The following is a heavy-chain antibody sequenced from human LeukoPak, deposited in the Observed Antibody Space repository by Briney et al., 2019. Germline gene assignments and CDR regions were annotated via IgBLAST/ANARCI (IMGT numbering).Heavy chain of an antibody. V-gene: IGHV4-59*08. Sequence: SETLSLTCTVSGDSISSYYWSWIRQPPGKGLEWIGYIYCSGSTNYNPSLKSRVTISVDTSKNQFSLKLSSVTAADTAVYYCARAAFGVHFYWGQGTLVTVSS. D-gene: IGHD3-16*01. J-gene: IGHJ4*02. CDR3: ARAAFGVHFY. CDR1: GDSISSYY. CDR2: IYCSGST.